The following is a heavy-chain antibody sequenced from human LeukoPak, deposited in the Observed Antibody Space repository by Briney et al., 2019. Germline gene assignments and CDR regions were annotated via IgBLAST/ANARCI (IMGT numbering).Heavy chain of an antibody. J-gene: IGHJ5*02. Sequence: GGSLRLSCAASGFTVSSNYMSWVRQAPGKGLEWVSVIYSGGSTYYADSVKGRFTISRDNSKNTLYLQMNSLRAEDTAVYYCAKDVADEWLPLIYNWFDPWGQGTLVTVSS. CDR2: IYSGGST. CDR1: GFTVSSNY. CDR3: AKDVADEWLPLIYNWFDP. V-gene: IGHV3-66*01. D-gene: IGHD3-3*01.